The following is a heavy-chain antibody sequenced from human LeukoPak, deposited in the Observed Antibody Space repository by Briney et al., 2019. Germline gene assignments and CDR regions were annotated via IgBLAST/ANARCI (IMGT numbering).Heavy chain of an antibody. CDR1: GFTFDDYA. CDR2: ISWDGGST. D-gene: IGHD1-26*01. J-gene: IGHJ4*02. V-gene: IGHV3-43D*04. CDR3: AKDAVGAEPYYFDY. Sequence: PGGSLRLSCAASGFTFDDYAMHWVRQAPGKGLEWVSLISWDGGSTYYADSVKGRFTISRDNSKTSLYLQMNSLRAEDTALYYCAKDAVGAEPYYFDYWGQGTLVTVSS.